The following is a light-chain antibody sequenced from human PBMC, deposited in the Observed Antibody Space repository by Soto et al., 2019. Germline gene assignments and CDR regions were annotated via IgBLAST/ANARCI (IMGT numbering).Light chain of an antibody. CDR2: GAS. Sequence: DIVLTQSPCTLSLSPGERASLSCRASQTVSSNYLAWYQQKPGQAPRLLIYGASSRATGIPDRFSGSGSGADFTLTISRLEPEDFAVYYCQQYGNSPRTFGQGTKVDIK. J-gene: IGKJ1*01. CDR1: QTVSSNY. V-gene: IGKV3-20*01. CDR3: QQYGNSPRT.